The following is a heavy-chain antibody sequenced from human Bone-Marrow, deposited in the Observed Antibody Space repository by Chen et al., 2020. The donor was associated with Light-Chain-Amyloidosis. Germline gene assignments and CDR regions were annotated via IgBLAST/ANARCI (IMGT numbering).Heavy chain of an antibody. CDR1: GGSISSGYY. J-gene: IGHJ3*02. CDR3: ARQTGIAAAGTPPHAFDI. D-gene: IGHD6-13*01. CDR2: IYHSGST. Sequence: QLQLQESGPGLVKPSETLSLTCTVSGGSISSGYYWGWIRQPPGKGLEWIGSIYHSGSTYYNPSLKSRVTISVDTSKNQFSLKLSSVTAADTAVYYCARQTGIAAAGTPPHAFDIWGQGTMVTVSS. V-gene: IGHV4-38-2*02.